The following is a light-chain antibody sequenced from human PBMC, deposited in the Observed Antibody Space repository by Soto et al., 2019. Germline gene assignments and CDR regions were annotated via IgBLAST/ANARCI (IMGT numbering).Light chain of an antibody. Sequence: EIVMTQSPATLSMSPGVRATLSCRASQSVSNNLAWYQQKPGQAPRLLMYDASTRATGIPARFSGSGSGMEFTPTISSLQPEDFAVYYGQQYNNWPLYSFGQGTRVEIK. CDR1: QSVSNN. V-gene: IGKV3-15*01. J-gene: IGKJ2*03. CDR3: QQYNNWPLYS. CDR2: DAS.